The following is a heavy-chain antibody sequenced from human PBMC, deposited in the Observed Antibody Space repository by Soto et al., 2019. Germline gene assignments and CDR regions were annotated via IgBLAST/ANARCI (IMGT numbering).Heavy chain of an antibody. CDR1: GGTFRNYA. Sequence: SVKVSCKASGGTFRNYAITWVRQAPEQRLEWMGGITPLFATSNYAQKFLGRLTFTADDSAGTAYMELSSLRSEDTAVYYCAAVFRHNSYNSPHFFVHWGQGTLVTVSS. V-gene: IGHV1-69*13. J-gene: IGHJ4*02. CDR2: ITPLFATS. D-gene: IGHD1-20*01. CDR3: AAVFRHNSYNSPHFFVH.